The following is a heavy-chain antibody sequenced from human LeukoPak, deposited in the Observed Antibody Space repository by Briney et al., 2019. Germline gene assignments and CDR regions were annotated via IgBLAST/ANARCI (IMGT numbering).Heavy chain of an antibody. Sequence: AAVKVSCKGSGYTFTGCGMRWVRQAPGQGLEWIGWINANSGDTNYAKKFQSRVTMTRDTSISQAHMELSRLRSDDTAVYYCARANPLYCSSTTCLFDYWGQGTLVTVSS. D-gene: IGHD2-2*01. J-gene: IGHJ4*02. CDR3: ARANPLYCSSTTCLFDY. CDR2: INANSGDT. V-gene: IGHV1-2*02. CDR1: GYTFTGCG.